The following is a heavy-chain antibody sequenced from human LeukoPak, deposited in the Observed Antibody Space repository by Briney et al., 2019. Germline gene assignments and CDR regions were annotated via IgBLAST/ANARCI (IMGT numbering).Heavy chain of an antibody. J-gene: IGHJ5*02. CDR2: IYYSGST. D-gene: IGHD6-13*01. CDR1: GGSISSSSYY. CDR3: ARKANSWYDWWFDP. V-gene: IGHV4-39*07. Sequence: SETLSLTCTVSGGSISSSSYYWGWIRQPPGKGLKWIGSIYYSGSTYYNPSLKSRVTISVDTSKNQFSLKLSSVTAADTAVYYCARKANSWYDWWFDPWGQGTLVTVSS.